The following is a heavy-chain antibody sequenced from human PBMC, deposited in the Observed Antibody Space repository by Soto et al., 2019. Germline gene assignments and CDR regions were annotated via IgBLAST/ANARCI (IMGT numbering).Heavy chain of an antibody. CDR2: IWYDGSEK. Sequence: QVQLVESGGGVVQPGRSLSLSCAASGFTFSDYGMHWVRQAPGKGLEWVAVIWYDGSEKYYADSVKVRFTISRDNSKNTLYLQMNNLRAEDTAVYYCARQSLGNIRLRGFDFWGQGALVTVSS. J-gene: IGHJ4*02. CDR3: ARQSLGNIRLRGFDF. V-gene: IGHV3-33*01. D-gene: IGHD1-1*01. CDR1: GFTFSDYG.